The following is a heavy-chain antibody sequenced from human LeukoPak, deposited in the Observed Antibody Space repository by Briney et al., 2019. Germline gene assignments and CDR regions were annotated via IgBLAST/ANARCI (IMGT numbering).Heavy chain of an antibody. J-gene: IGHJ4*02. CDR3: TRDQRSGSYPYYFDY. CDR2: IRSKAYGGTT. V-gene: IGHV3-49*04. Sequence: PGGSLRLSRAASGFTFSSYGMHWVRQAPGKGLEWVGFIRSKAYGGTTEYAASVKGRFTISRDDSKSIAYLQMNSLKTEDTAVYYCTRDQRSGSYPYYFDYWGQGTLVTASS. D-gene: IGHD1-26*01. CDR1: GFTFSSYG.